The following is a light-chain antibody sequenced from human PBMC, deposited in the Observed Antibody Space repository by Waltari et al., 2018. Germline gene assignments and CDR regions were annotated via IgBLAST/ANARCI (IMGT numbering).Light chain of an antibody. CDR1: QSLVNSDGNTY. CDR2: KVS. CDR3: MQCTHWPWT. V-gene: IGKV2-30*01. Sequence: DVVMTQSPLSLPVTLGQSASISCRSSQSLVNSDGNTYLNWFQQRPGQSPRRLIYKVSNRVSGVPDRFSGCGSGTDFTLKISRVEAEDVGVYYCMQCTHWPWTFGQGTKVEIK. J-gene: IGKJ1*01.